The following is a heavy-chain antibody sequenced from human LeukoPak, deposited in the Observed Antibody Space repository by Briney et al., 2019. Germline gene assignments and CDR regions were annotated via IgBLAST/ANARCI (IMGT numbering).Heavy chain of an antibody. CDR1: GFTFVSYN. J-gene: IGHJ6*03. CDR2: IHYDGINK. Sequence: GGSLRLSCAASGFTFVSYNMNWVRQAPGKGLEWVAFIHYDGINKYYADSVKGRFTISRDNAKNSLYLQMNSLRAEDTAVYYCARGGGEGMDVWGKGTTVTISS. CDR3: ARGGGEGMDV. V-gene: IGHV3-30*02.